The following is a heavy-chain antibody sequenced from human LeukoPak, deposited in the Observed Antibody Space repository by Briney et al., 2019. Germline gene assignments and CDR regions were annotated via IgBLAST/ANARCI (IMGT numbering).Heavy chain of an antibody. J-gene: IGHJ5*02. CDR2: INQDGSEK. CDR3: ARDDCSSISCYHNWFDP. Sequence: PGGSLRLSCAASGFTFSSYWMRWVRQAAGKGLEWVANINQDGSEKYYVDSVKGRFTISRDNAKNSLYLQMNSLGAEDTAVYYCARDDCSSISCYHNWFDPWGQGTLVTVSS. CDR1: GFTFSSYW. V-gene: IGHV3-7*01. D-gene: IGHD2-2*01.